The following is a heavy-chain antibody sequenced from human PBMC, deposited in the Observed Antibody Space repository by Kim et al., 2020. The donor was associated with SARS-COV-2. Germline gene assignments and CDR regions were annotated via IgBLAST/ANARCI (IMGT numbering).Heavy chain of an antibody. CDR1: GYTFTSYY. CDR2: INPSGGST. CDR3: ARDFRITMVRGVIPYYFDY. J-gene: IGHJ4*02. V-gene: IGHV1-46*01. D-gene: IGHD3-10*01. Sequence: ASVKVSCKASGYTFTSYYMHWVRQAPGQGLEWMGIINPSGGSTSYAQKFQGRVTMTRDTSTSTVYMELSSLRSEDTAVYYCARDFRITMVRGVIPYYFDYWGQGTLVTVSS.